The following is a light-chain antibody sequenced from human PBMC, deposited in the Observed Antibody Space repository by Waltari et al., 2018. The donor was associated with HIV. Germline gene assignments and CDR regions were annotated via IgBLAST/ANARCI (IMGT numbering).Light chain of an antibody. CDR3: QQYGGSLVT. J-gene: IGKJ4*01. V-gene: IGKV3-15*01. CDR2: GAS. Sequence: EIVMTQSPATLSVSPGERATLSCRASQSVSSNLAWYQQKPGQAPRLLIYGASTRATGIPARFSGSGSGTEFTLTISSLQSEDFAVYYCQQYGGSLVTFGGGTKVEVK. CDR1: QSVSSN.